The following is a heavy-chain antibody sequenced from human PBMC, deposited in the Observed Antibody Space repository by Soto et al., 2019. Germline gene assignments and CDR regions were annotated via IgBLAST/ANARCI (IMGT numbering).Heavy chain of an antibody. Sequence: QVQLQESGPGLVKPSETLSLTCTVSGGSISSYYWSWIRQPPGKGLEWIGYIYYSGSTNYNPSLKSRVPIPVDPSKNQFSLKLSSVTAADTAVYYCARLDNGYYIDPPPRYYYYMAVWGKGTTVTVSS. J-gene: IGHJ6*03. CDR3: ARLDNGYYIDPPPRYYYYMAV. V-gene: IGHV4-59*08. CDR2: IYYSGST. D-gene: IGHD3-3*01. CDR1: GGSISSYY.